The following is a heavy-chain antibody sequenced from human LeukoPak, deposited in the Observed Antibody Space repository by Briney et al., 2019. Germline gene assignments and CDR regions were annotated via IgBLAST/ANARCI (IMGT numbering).Heavy chain of an antibody. CDR2: IYSGNT. CDR3: ARRAGAYSHPYDY. D-gene: IGHD4/OR15-4a*01. J-gene: IGHJ4*02. Sequence: PGGSLRLSCAASGFTFSSYGMHWVRQAPGKGLEWVSFIYSGNTHYSDSVKGRFTISRDNSKNTLYLQMNSLRAEDTAVYYCARRAGAYSHPYDYWGQGTLVTVSS. CDR1: GFTFSSYG. V-gene: IGHV3-NL1*01.